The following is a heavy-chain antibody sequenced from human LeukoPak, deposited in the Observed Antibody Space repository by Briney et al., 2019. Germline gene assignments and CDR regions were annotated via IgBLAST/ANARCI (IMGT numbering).Heavy chain of an antibody. CDR2: IYYSGST. J-gene: IGHJ4*02. D-gene: IGHD3-3*01. CDR1: GGSISSSSYY. Sequence: SETLSLTCTVSGGSISSSSYYWGWIRQPPGKGLEWIGSIYYSGSTYYNPSLKSRVTISVDTSKNQFSLKLSSVTAADTAVYYCARVITIFGVVILMYLDYWGQGTLVTVSS. CDR3: ARVITIFGVVILMYLDY. V-gene: IGHV4-39*01.